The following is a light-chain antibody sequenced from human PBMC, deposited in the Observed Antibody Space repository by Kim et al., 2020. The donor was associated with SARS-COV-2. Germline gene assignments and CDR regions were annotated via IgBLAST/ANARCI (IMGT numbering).Light chain of an antibody. Sequence: SVGDRVTMTCRASQSISGWLAWYQQKPGKAPKPLIYKASSLESGVPSRFSGSGSGTEFTLTINSLQPDDFATYYCQQYNNYSPLTFGGGTKVDIK. CDR1: QSISGW. J-gene: IGKJ4*01. CDR3: QQYNNYSPLT. V-gene: IGKV1-5*03. CDR2: KAS.